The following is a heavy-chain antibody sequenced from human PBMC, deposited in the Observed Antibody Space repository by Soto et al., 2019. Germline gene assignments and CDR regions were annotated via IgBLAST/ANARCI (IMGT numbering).Heavy chain of an antibody. CDR1: GGTFSSYA. CDR2: IIPIFGTA. J-gene: IGHJ6*02. Sequence: ASVKVSCKASGGTFSSYAIRWVRQAPGQGLEWMGGIIPIFGTANYAQKFQGRVTSTSDESTSTAYMELSSLRSEDTAVYYCARDYSVPRSGPRLDCSSTSCYVRYGMDVWGQGTTVTVSS. V-gene: IGHV1-69*13. D-gene: IGHD2-2*01. CDR3: ARDYSVPRSGPRLDCSSTSCYVRYGMDV.